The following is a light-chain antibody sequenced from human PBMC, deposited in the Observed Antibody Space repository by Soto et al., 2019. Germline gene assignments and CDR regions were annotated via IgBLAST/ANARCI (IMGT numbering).Light chain of an antibody. CDR2: GAS. CDR1: QSVTSSF. J-gene: IGKJ1*01. Sequence: ELVLTQSPGTLSLSPGERATLSCRASQSVTSSFLAWYQQKPGQAPRLLIFGASNRATGIPDRFSGSGSGTDFTLTISRLEPEDFAVYYCQQYGSSPLWTFGQGTKVEIK. V-gene: IGKV3-20*01. CDR3: QQYGSSPLWT.